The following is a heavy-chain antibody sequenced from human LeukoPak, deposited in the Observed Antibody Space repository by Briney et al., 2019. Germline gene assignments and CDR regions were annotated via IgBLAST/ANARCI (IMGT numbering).Heavy chain of an antibody. V-gene: IGHV3-11*01. CDR2: ISDNGRTK. CDR3: ATVHFGYFTF. D-gene: IGHD3-3*01. J-gene: IGHJ4*02. Sequence: PGGSLRLSCAASGFTFSDYYMTWLRQAPGKGLEWVSHISDNGRTKYYANSVQGRFTVSRDNAKNSLYLQMNSLRADDTAVYYCATVHFGYFTFWGQGTLVPVSS. CDR1: GFTFSDYY.